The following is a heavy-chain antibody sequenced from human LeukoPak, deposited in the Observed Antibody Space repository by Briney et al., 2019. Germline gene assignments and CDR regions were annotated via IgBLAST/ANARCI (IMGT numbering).Heavy chain of an antibody. Sequence: GSLRLSCAASGFNFSNAWMTWVRQAPGKGLEWVGRIKSKSDGGTIDYAAPVKGRFTFSRDDSKNTLYLQMSSLQTDDTAIYYCTTLKGYYDMDVWGQGTTVTVSS. J-gene: IGHJ6*02. CDR3: TTLKGYYDMDV. CDR2: IKSKSDGGTI. V-gene: IGHV3-15*01. CDR1: GFNFSNAW.